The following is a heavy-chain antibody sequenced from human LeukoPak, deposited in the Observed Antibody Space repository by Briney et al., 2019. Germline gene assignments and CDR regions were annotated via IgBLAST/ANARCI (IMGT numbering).Heavy chain of an antibody. D-gene: IGHD4-11*01. CDR2: ISAYNGYT. V-gene: IGHV1-18*01. CDR3: ARDKAVTTELTQYFQH. J-gene: IGHJ1*01. Sequence: ASVKVSCKASGYTFTNYGVSWVRQAPGQGLEWMGWISAYNGYTNYAQRFQFRVTMTTDTSTSTAYMELRSLTSDDTAVYYCARDKAVTTELTQYFQHWGQGTLVTVSS. CDR1: GYTFTNYG.